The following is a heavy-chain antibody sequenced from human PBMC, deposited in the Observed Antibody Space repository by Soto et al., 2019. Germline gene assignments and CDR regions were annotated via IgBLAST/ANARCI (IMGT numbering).Heavy chain of an antibody. CDR3: ARDKVALFRREKSWFDP. D-gene: IGHD2-15*01. J-gene: IGHJ5*02. CDR1: GGSFSGYY. Sequence: SETLSLTCAVYGGSFSGYYWSWIRQPPGKGLEWIGEINHSGSTNYNPSLKSRVTISVDTSKIQFSLKLSSVTAADTAVYYCARDKVALFRREKSWFDPWGQGTLVTVSS. CDR2: INHSGST. V-gene: IGHV4-34*01.